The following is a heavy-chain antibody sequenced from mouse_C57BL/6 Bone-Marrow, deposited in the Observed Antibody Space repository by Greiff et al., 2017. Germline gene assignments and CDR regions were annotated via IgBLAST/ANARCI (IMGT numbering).Heavy chain of an antibody. CDR2: ILPGCGST. CDR3: AHIYYGNQYYFDD. D-gene: IGHD2-1*01. CDR1: GYTFTGYW. Sequence: QVHVKQSGAELMKPGASVKLSCKATGYTFTGYWIEWVKQRPGHGLEWIGEILPGCGSTTYNEKFKGKATVTADTSSNTAYMQRSSLTTEDSAIYYCAHIYYGNQYYFDDWGQGTTLTVSS. J-gene: IGHJ2*01. V-gene: IGHV1-9*01.